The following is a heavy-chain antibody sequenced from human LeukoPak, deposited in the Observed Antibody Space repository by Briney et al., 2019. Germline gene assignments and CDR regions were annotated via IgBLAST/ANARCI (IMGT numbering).Heavy chain of an antibody. J-gene: IGHJ3*02. CDR1: GYTFTSYY. D-gene: IGHD3-22*01. Sequence: EASVKVSCKASGYTFTSYYMHWVRQAPGQGLEWMGIINPSGGSTSYAQKFQGRVTMTRDTSTSTVYMELSSLRSEDTAVYYCARLVRYYDSSGYYPRYAFDIWGQGTMVTVSS. CDR3: ARLVRYYDSSGYYPRYAFDI. V-gene: IGHV1-46*01. CDR2: INPSGGST.